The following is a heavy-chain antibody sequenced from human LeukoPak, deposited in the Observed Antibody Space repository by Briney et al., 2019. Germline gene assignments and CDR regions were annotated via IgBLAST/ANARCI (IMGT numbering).Heavy chain of an antibody. J-gene: IGHJ4*02. V-gene: IGHV5-51*01. CDR3: ARVPRRGYYYGSGSYYYFDY. D-gene: IGHD3-10*01. CDR1: GYSFTSYW. Sequence: RGEFLKISCKGSGYSFTSYWIGWVRQMPGKGLEWMGIIYPCDSDTRYSPSFQGQVTISADKSISTAYLQWSSLKASDTAMYYCARVPRRGYYYGSGSYYYFDYWGQGTLVTVSS. CDR2: IYPCDSDT.